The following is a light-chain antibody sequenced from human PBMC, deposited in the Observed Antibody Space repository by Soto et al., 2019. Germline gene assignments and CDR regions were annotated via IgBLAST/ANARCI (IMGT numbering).Light chain of an antibody. J-gene: IGLJ7*01. CDR2: EDS. CDR3: GAWDTSLSAGV. CDR1: SSNIESRS. V-gene: IGLV1-51*02. Sequence: QTVLTQPPSVSAAPGQKVTISCSGTSSNIESRSVSWYQRLPGTAPKLLIYEDSVRPSGIPDRFSGSKSGTSATLGITGLQPGDEADYYCGAWDTSLSAGVFGGGTQLTVL.